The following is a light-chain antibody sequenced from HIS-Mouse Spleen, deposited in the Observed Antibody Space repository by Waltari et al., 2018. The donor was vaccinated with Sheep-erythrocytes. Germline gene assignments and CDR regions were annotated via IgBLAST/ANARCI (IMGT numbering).Light chain of an antibody. CDR3: YSTDSSGNQV. V-gene: IGLV3-10*01. CDR2: EDS. CDR1: ALPKKH. Sequence: SYELTQPPSVSVSPGQTARITCSGDALPKKHAYGYQQKSGQAPVLVIYEDSKRPSGIPERFSGSSSGTMATLTISGAQVEDEADYYCYSTDSSGNQVFGGGTKLTVL. J-gene: IGLJ2*01.